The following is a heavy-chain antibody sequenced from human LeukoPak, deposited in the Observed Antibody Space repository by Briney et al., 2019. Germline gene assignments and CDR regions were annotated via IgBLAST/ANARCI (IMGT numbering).Heavy chain of an antibody. J-gene: IGHJ4*02. CDR2: VSHDGSKR. CDR3: AKDTPSPNSGSYHY. Sequence: PGGSLRLSCAASGFTFSSSGMHWVRQAPGKGLEWVSTVSHDGSKRYYGDSVKGRFIISRDNSRDTVYLQMNSLRGEDTAVYFCAKDTPSPNSGSYHYWGQGTPVTVSS. CDR1: GFTFSSSG. D-gene: IGHD1-26*01. V-gene: IGHV3-30*18.